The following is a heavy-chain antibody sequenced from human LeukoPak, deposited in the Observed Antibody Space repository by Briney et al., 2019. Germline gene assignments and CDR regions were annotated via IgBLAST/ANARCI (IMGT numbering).Heavy chain of an antibody. V-gene: IGHV6-1*01. CDR1: GDSVSGNSVT. J-gene: IGHJ4*02. CDR3: ARDGWPAFDY. CDR2: TFYRSKWYN. Sequence: SQTLSLTCAISGDSVSGNSVTWHWIRQSPSGGLEWLGRTFYRSKWYNDYAVSVKSRITINPDTSKNQFSLHLNSVTPEDTAVYFCARDGWPAFDYWGQGTLVTVSS. D-gene: IGHD2-15*01.